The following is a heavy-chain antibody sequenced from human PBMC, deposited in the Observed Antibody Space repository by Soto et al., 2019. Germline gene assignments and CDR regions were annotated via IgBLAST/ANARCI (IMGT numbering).Heavy chain of an antibody. D-gene: IGHD3-10*01. CDR3: ARSGITMVRGVYYYYGMDV. V-gene: IGHV1-69*06. CDR1: GGTFSSYA. J-gene: IGHJ6*02. Sequence: GASVNVSCKASGGTFSSYAISWVRQAPGQGLEWMGGIIPIFGTANYAQKFQGRVTITADKSTSTAYMELSSLRSEDTAVYYCARSGITMVRGVYYYYGMDVWGQGTTVTVSS. CDR2: IIPIFGTA.